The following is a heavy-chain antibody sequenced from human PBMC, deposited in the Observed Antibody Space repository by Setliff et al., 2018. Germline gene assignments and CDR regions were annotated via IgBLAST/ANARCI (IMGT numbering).Heavy chain of an antibody. V-gene: IGHV3-7*03. Sequence: PGGSLRLSCAASGLTFSTYWMNWVRQAPGKGLEWVANINHAGSDKYYVDSVKGRFTISRDNAKNSLYLQMNSLGAEDTAVYYCARGTAMDHWGQGTLVTVSS. CDR1: GLTFSTYW. CDR3: ARGTAMDH. CDR2: INHAGSDK. D-gene: IGHD5-18*01. J-gene: IGHJ4*02.